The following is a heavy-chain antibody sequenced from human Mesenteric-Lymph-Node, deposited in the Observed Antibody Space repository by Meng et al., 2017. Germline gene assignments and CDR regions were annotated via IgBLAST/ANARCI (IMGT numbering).Heavy chain of an antibody. CDR1: GDSVSSNSAA. V-gene: IGHV6-1*01. J-gene: IGHJ1*01. CDR2: TYYRSKYYN. D-gene: IGHD1-26*01. Sequence: QVPLPHLGPGLVKPSQTLSLPCAISGDSVSSNSAAWNWIRQSPSRGLEWLGRTYYRSKYYNDYALSVKSRITINPDTSKNQFSLQLNSVTPEDTAVYYCARVGATTFAVGYFQHWGQGTLVTVSS. CDR3: ARVGATTFAVGYFQH.